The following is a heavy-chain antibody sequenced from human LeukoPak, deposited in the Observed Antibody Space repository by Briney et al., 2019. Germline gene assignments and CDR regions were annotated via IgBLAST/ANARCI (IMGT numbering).Heavy chain of an antibody. CDR1: GGSISSGDYY. J-gene: IGHJ3*02. V-gene: IGHV4-30-4*01. CDR2: IYYSGST. Sequence: SQTLSLTCTVSGGSISSGDYYWSWIRQPPGKGLEWIGYIYYSGSTYYNPSLKSRVTMSVDTSKNQFSLKLSSVTAADTAVYYCARDFTSGSYFGFGGHAFDIWGQGTMVTVSS. CDR3: ARDFTSGSYFGFGGHAFDI. D-gene: IGHD1-26*01.